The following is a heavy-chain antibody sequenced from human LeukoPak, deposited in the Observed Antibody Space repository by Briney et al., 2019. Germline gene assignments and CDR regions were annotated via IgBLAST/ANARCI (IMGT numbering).Heavy chain of an antibody. J-gene: IGHJ4*02. CDR3: ARDIMVRIAAAIY. D-gene: IGHD6-13*01. CDR1: GFTFSSYA. V-gene: IGHV3-30-3*01. CDR2: ISYDGSNK. Sequence: SGGSLRLSCAASGFTFSSYAMHWVRQAPGKGPEWVAVISYDGSNKYYADSVKGRFTISRDNSKNTLYLQMNSPRAEDTAVYYCARDIMVRIAAAIYWGQGTLVTVSS.